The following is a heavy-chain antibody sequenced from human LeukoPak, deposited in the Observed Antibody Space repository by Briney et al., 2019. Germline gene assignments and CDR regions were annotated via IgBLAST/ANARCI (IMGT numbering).Heavy chain of an antibody. Sequence: PGGSLRLSCAASVFTFDDYAMHGVRPAPGKGLEWVSGNSWNIGSLRYADSAKGRFPISRDNAKNSLYLQMNSLRAEDTALYYGAKGPAHGIAVAGVFDYWGQGTLVTVAS. CDR2: NSWNIGSL. V-gene: IGHV3-9*01. CDR1: VFTFDDYA. CDR3: AKGPAHGIAVAGVFDY. D-gene: IGHD6-19*01. J-gene: IGHJ4*02.